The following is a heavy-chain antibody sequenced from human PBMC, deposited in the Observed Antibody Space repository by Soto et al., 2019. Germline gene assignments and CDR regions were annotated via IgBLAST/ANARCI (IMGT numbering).Heavy chain of an antibody. V-gene: IGHV1-69*02. CDR1: GGTFSSYT. D-gene: IGHD4-4*01. Sequence: GASVKVSCKASGGTFSSYTISWVRQAPGQGLEWMGRIIPILGIANYAQKFQGRVTITADKSTSTAYMELSSLRSEDTAVYYCARSPTVTKNWFDPWGQGTLVTVSS. J-gene: IGHJ5*02. CDR3: ARSPTVTKNWFDP. CDR2: IIPILGIA.